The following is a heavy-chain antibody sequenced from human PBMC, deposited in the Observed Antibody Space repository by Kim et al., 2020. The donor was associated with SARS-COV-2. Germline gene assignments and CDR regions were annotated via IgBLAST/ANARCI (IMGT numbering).Heavy chain of an antibody. D-gene: IGHD3-10*01. CDR3: ARESSGSYYNVFDY. Sequence: SQKCQGRVTITRDTSASTAYMELSSLRSEDTAVYYCARESSGSYYNVFDYWGQGTLVTVSS. V-gene: IGHV1-3*01. J-gene: IGHJ4*02.